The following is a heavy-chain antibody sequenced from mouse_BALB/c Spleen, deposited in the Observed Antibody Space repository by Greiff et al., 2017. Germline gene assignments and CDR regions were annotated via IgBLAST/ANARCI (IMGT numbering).Heavy chain of an antibody. V-gene: IGHV5-12-2*01. D-gene: IGHD2-13*01. J-gene: IGHJ3*01. CDR3: ARHGDYGWFAY. CDR1: GFTFSSYT. Sequence: EVKVEESGGGLVQPGGSLKLSCAASGFTFSSYTMSWVRQTPEKRLEWVAYISNGGGSTYYPDTVKGRFTISRDNAKNTLYLQMSSLKSEDTAMYYCARHGDYGWFAYWGQGTLVTVSA. CDR2: ISNGGGST.